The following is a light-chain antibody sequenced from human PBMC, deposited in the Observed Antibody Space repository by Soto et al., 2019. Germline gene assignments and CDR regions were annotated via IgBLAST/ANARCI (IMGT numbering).Light chain of an antibody. CDR1: SSDVGLYDF. V-gene: IGLV2-14*01. Sequence: QSLLTQPASVSGSPGQSITISCTGASSDVGLYDFVSWYQQHPGKAPKLLIYEVTYRPSGVSSRFSGSKSGNTASLTISGLQAEDEADYYCNSYTRFSTYVFGTGTKV. CDR2: EVT. J-gene: IGLJ1*01. CDR3: NSYTRFSTYV.